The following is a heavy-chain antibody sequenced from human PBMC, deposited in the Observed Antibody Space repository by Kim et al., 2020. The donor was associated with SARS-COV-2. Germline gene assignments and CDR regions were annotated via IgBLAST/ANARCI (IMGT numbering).Heavy chain of an antibody. D-gene: IGHD3-22*01. CDR3: ARGGGHYYDSSGYYNY. Sequence: SETLSLTCAVSGGSISSSNWWSWVRQPPGKGLEWIGEIYHSGSTNYNPSLKSRVTISVDKSKNQFSLKLSSVTAADTAVYYCARGGGHYYDSSGYYNYWGQGTLVTVSS. CDR2: IYHSGST. CDR1: GGSISSSNW. J-gene: IGHJ4*02. V-gene: IGHV4-4*02.